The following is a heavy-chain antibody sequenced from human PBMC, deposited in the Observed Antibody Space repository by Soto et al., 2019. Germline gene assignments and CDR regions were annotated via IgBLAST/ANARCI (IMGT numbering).Heavy chain of an antibody. V-gene: IGHV1-8*01. CDR3: ARLKQYYAVA. J-gene: IGHJ5*01. D-gene: IGHD3-3*01. CDR1: GYTFTSYD. Sequence: QVQLVQSGAEVKKPGASVKVSCKASGYTFTSYDINGVRLATGQGLEWMGWMNPNSGNTAYAQKFQGRVTMTRNTAISTAYMELSSMRSEDTAVYYCARLKQYYAVAWGHGTLVTVSS. CDR2: MNPNSGNT.